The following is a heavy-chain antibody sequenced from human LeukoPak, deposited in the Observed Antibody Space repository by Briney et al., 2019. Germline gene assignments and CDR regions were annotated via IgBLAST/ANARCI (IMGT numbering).Heavy chain of an antibody. CDR2: INHSGST. Sequence: PSETLSLTCAVYGGSFSGYYWSWIRRPPGKGLEWIGEINHSGSTNYNPSLKSRVTISVDTSKNQFSLKLSSVTAADTAVYYCARGWGYCSGGSCYYYYYYGMDVWGQGTTVTVSS. V-gene: IGHV4-34*01. CDR1: GGSFSGYY. D-gene: IGHD2-15*01. J-gene: IGHJ6*02. CDR3: ARGWGYCSGGSCYYYYYYGMDV.